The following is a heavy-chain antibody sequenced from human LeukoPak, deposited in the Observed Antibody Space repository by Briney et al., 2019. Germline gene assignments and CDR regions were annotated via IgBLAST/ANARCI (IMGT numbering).Heavy chain of an antibody. CDR2: ISSDGSRV. J-gene: IGHJ4*02. CDR3: ARDPTLGGSAPDY. CDR1: GFTFSDYW. D-gene: IGHD1-26*01. V-gene: IGHV3-74*01. Sequence: PGGSLRLSCAASGFTFSDYWMHWVRQAPGKGLVWVSRISSDGSRVTYADSVKGRFTISRDNAKNTLYLQMNSLRAEDTAVYYCARDPTLGGSAPDYWGQGTLVTVSS.